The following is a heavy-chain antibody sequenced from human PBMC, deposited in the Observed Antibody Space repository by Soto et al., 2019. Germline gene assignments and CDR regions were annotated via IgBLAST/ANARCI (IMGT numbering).Heavy chain of an antibody. D-gene: IGHD3-10*01. CDR1: GGSFSGYY. CDR3: AETLYGSGSYQSY. Sequence: SETLSLTGAGYGGSFSGYYWSCIRQPPGKGLEWIGEINHSGSTNYNPSLKSRVTISVDTSKNQFSLKLSSVTAADTAVYYCAETLYGSGSYQSYWGQGTLVTVSS. J-gene: IGHJ4*02. V-gene: IGHV4-34*01. CDR2: INHSGST.